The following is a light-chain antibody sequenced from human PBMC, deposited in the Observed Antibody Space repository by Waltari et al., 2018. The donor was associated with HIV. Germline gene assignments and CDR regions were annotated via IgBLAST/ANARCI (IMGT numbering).Light chain of an antibody. J-gene: IGLJ3*02. CDR3: ATWDDSLSGPV. CDR1: SSNIGGNT. Sequence: QSVLTQPPSASGTPGQRVTISCFGSSSNIGGNTVNWYLQFPGSATQLLMYITAPRPPGVPYRCSGSKSATSASLAISGRQSEDEADYYCATWDDSLSGPVFGGGTKVTVV. CDR2: ITA. V-gene: IGLV1-44*01.